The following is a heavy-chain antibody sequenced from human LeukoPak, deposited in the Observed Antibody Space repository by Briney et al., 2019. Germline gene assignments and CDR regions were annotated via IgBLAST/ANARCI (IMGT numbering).Heavy chain of an antibody. Sequence: GGSLRLSCAASGFTFCSYSMNWVRQAPGKGREWVSYISSSSSTIYYADSVKGRFTISRDNAKNSMYLQMNSQRAEDTAVYYCARDLVVPAAIQGYDAFDIWGQGTMVTVSS. D-gene: IGHD2-2*01. CDR1: GFTFCSYS. CDR2: ISSSSSTI. CDR3: ARDLVVPAAIQGYDAFDI. V-gene: IGHV3-48*01. J-gene: IGHJ3*02.